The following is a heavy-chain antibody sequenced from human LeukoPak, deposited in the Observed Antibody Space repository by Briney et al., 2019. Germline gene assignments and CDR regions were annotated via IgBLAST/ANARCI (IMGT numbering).Heavy chain of an antibody. J-gene: IGHJ4*02. CDR2: ISGSGDST. Sequence: PGGSLRLSCAASGFTFGSYAMNWVRQAPGKGLEWVSGISGSGDSTYHADFVKGRFTISRDNSKNTLYLQMNSLRAEDMAVYYCARRNFPGAIVGASDYWGQGTLVTVSS. V-gene: IGHV3-23*01. D-gene: IGHD1-26*01. CDR3: ARRNFPGAIVGASDY. CDR1: GFTFGSYA.